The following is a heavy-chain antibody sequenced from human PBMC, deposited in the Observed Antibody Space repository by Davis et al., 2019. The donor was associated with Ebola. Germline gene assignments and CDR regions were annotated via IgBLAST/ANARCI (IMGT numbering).Heavy chain of an antibody. Sequence: ASVKVSCKASGYTFTSYGISWVRQAPGQGLEWMGWISAYNGNTNYAQKLQGRVTMTTDTSTSTAYMELRSLRSDDTAMYYCVRFWNGYLWNWFDPWGQGTLVTVS. CDR3: VRFWNGYLWNWFDP. J-gene: IGHJ5*02. CDR2: ISAYNGNT. CDR1: GYTFTSYG. V-gene: IGHV1-18*01. D-gene: IGHD3-3*01.